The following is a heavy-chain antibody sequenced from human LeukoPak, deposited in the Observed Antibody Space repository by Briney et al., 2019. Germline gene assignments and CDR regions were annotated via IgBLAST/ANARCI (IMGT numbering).Heavy chain of an antibody. CDR1: GGSISSGDYY. CDR3: ARALVPAAITHFDY. D-gene: IGHD2-2*01. CDR2: VYYSGST. Sequence: SETLSLTCTVSGGSISSGDYYWSWIRQPPGKGLEWIGYVYYSGSTYYNPSLKSRVTISVDTSKNQFSLKLSSVTAADTAVYYCARALVPAAITHFDYWGQGTLVTVSS. V-gene: IGHV4-30-4*08. J-gene: IGHJ4*02.